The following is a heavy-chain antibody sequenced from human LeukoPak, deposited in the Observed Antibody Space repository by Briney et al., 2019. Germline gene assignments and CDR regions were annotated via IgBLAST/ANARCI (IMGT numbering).Heavy chain of an antibody. CDR3: ARGRPHGNDY. V-gene: IGHV3-74*01. J-gene: IGHJ4*02. CDR2: IASDGSST. D-gene: IGHD4-23*01. CDR1: GFTFSSYW. Sequence: GGSLRLSCAASGFTFSSYWMNWVRQAPGKRLVWVSRIASDGSSTTYADSVKGRFSISRDNAKNTLYLQMNSLRVEDTAVYYCARGRPHGNDYWGQGTLVTVSS.